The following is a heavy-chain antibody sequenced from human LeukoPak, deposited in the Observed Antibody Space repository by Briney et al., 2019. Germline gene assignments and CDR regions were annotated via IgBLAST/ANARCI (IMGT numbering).Heavy chain of an antibody. Sequence: PQTLSLTCTVSGGSISSGGYYWSWIRQHPGKGLEWIGYIYYSGSTYYNPSLKSRVTISVDTSKNQFSLKLSSVTAADTAVYYCARTIPSVLAYDYWGQGTLVTVSS. CDR3: ARTIPSVLAYDY. CDR1: GGSISSGGYY. V-gene: IGHV4-31*03. D-gene: IGHD2-8*02. CDR2: IYYSGST. J-gene: IGHJ4*02.